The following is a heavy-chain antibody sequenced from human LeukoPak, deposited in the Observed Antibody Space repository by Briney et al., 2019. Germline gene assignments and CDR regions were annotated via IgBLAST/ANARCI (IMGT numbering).Heavy chain of an antibody. Sequence: SETLSLTCTVSGGSISSYYWSWIRQPPGKGLEWIGYIYYSGSTNYNPSLKSRVTISVDTSKNQFSLKLSSVTAADTAVYYCARGDNYGDYEGSHMDVWGKGTTVTISS. J-gene: IGHJ6*03. CDR2: IYYSGST. D-gene: IGHD4-17*01. V-gene: IGHV4-59*01. CDR3: ARGDNYGDYEGSHMDV. CDR1: GGSISSYY.